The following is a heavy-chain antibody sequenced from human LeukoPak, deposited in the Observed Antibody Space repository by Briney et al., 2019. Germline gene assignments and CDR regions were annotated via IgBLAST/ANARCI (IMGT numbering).Heavy chain of an antibody. CDR1: GGSISSYY. CDR3: ARGLRAYYFDGSGHFDY. CDR2: ISYSGST. J-gene: IGHJ4*02. D-gene: IGHD3-22*01. Sequence: SETLSLTCTVSGGSISSYYWSWLRQPPGKGLEWIGYISYSGSTNYNPSLKSRVTMSLDTSKNQFSLKLSSVTAADTAVYYCARGLRAYYFDGSGHFDYWGQGTLITVSS. V-gene: IGHV4-59*01.